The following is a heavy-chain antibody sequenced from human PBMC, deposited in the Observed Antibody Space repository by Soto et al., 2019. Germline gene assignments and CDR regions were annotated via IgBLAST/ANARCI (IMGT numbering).Heavy chain of an antibody. D-gene: IGHD2-2*01. Sequence: SETLSLTCTVSGGSISSVSYYWGWIRQPPGKGLEWIGSIYYSGSAYYSPSLKSRVTMSVDTSKNQLSLKLSSVTAADTAVYYCARLHCNSPNCVPLDPWGQGTLLTV. V-gene: IGHV4-39*01. CDR1: GGSISSVSYY. J-gene: IGHJ5*02. CDR3: ARLHCNSPNCVPLDP. CDR2: IYYSGSA.